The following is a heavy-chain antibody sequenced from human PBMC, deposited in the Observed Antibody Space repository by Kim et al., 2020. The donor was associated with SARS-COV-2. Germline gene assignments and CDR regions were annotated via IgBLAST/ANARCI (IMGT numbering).Heavy chain of an antibody. V-gene: IGHV4-59*13. Sequence: IRHPPGKGLGWTGYIYYSGSTNYHPSLKSRVTISVDTSKNQFSLKLSSVTAADTAVYYCARKSWSYFDYWGQGTLVTVSS. CDR3: ARKSWSYFDY. CDR2: IYYSGST. D-gene: IGHD6-13*01. J-gene: IGHJ4*02.